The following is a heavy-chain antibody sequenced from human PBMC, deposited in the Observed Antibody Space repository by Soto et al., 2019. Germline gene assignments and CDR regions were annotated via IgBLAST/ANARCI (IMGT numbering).Heavy chain of an antibody. CDR2: INPNSGGT. Sequence: ASVKASCKASGYTFTGYYMHWVGQAPGQGLEWMGWINPNSGGTNYAQKFQGWVTMTRDTSISTAYMELSRLRSDDTAVYYCARMGVVPAAIGGMDVWGQGTTVTV. J-gene: IGHJ6*02. CDR1: GYTFTGYY. V-gene: IGHV1-2*04. CDR3: ARMGVVPAAIGGMDV. D-gene: IGHD2-2*01.